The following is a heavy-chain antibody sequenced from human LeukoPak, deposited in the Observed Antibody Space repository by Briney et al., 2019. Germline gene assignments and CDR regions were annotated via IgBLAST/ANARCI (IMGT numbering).Heavy chain of an antibody. D-gene: IGHD3-22*01. J-gene: IGHJ4*02. V-gene: IGHV4-34*01. CDR3: ARSMYYYDSSGYYV. CDR1: GGSFGGYY. Sequence: SETLSLTCAVYGGSFGGYYWSWIRQPPGKGLEWIGEINHSGSTNYNPSLKSRVTISVDTSKNQFSLKLSSVTAADTAVYYCARSMYYYDSSGYYVWGQGTLVTVSS. CDR2: INHSGST.